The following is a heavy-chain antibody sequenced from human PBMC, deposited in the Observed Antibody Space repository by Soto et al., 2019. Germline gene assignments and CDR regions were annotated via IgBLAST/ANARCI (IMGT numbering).Heavy chain of an antibody. CDR3: ARVIWSGHLTSDL. CDR2: ISSSSSTI. V-gene: IGHV3-48*02. J-gene: IGHJ5*02. CDR1: GFTFSSNS. Sequence: EVQVVESGGGLVQPGGSLRLSCAASGFTFSSNSMNWVRQAPGKGLEWISYISSSSSTIYADSVKGRFTISRDNDNNSLYLQMNSLRDEDTAVYYCARVIWSGHLTSDLWGQGTLVTVSS. D-gene: IGHD3-3*01.